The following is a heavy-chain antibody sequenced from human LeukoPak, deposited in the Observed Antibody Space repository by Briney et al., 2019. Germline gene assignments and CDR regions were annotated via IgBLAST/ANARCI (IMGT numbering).Heavy chain of an antibody. CDR3: AKVPLIAAPKHFDY. CDR1: GFTFSSYE. V-gene: IGHV3-48*03. Sequence: GGSLSLSCAASGFTFSSYEMNWVRQAPGKGLEWGSYISSSGSTIYYADSGKGRFTISRDNSKNTLYLQMNRLRAEDTAVYYCAKVPLIAAPKHFDYWGQGTLVTVSS. CDR2: ISSSGSTI. D-gene: IGHD6-13*01. J-gene: IGHJ4*02.